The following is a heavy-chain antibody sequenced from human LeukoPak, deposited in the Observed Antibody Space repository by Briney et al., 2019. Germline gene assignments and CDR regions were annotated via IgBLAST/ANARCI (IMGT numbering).Heavy chain of an antibody. V-gene: IGHV4-34*01. D-gene: IGHD3-22*01. J-gene: IGHJ3*02. CDR1: GGSFSGYY. CDR2: INHSGST. CDR3: ARETSNYYDSTSGAFDI. Sequence: KPSETLSLTGAVYGGSFSGYYWSWIRQPPGKGLEWIGEINHSGSTNYNPSLKSRVTISVDTSKNQFSLKLSSVTAADTAVYYCARETSNYYDSTSGAFDIWGQGTMVTVSS.